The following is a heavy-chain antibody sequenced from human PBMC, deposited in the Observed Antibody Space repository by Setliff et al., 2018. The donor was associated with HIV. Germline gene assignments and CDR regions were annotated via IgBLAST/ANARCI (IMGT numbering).Heavy chain of an antibody. CDR2: LYYSGEI. D-gene: IGHD3-22*01. J-gene: IGHJ5*02. CDR3: VRHVDSDTSGHPDWFDP. CDR1: FFSFNSRNYF. Sequence: LSLPFPFSFFSFNSRNYFWGWIRQPPGKGLEWIGTLYYSGEIRYNPSLKSRVTISVDTSKNQFSLNLNSVTAADTAVYYCVRHVDSDTSGHPDWFDPWGQGTLVTVSS. V-gene: IGHV4-39*01.